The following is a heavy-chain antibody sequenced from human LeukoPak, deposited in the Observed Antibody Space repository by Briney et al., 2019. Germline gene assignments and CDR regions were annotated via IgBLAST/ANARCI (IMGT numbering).Heavy chain of an antibody. V-gene: IGHV4-59*01. D-gene: IGHD3-9*01. CDR2: IYCSGST. Sequence: SETLSLTCTVSGGSISSYYWSWIRQPPGKGLEWIGYIYCSGSTNYNPSLKSRVTISVDTSKNQFSLKLSSVTAADTAVYYCARGGRSFDWFPHDYWGQGTLVTVSS. J-gene: IGHJ4*02. CDR1: GGSISSYY. CDR3: ARGGRSFDWFPHDY.